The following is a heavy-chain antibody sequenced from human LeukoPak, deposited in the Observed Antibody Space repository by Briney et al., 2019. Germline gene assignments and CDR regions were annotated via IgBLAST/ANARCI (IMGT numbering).Heavy chain of an antibody. CDR1: GFTFSSYA. V-gene: IGHV3-23*01. D-gene: IGHD3-3*01. Sequence: GGSLRLSCAASGFTFSSYAMSWVRQAPGKGLEWVSSISGSGGDTKYADSVKGRFTISRDNSKSTLYLQMNSLRAEDTTVYYCAKLWSDFWSASDGWGQGTLVTVSS. CDR2: ISGSGGDT. CDR3: AKLWSDFWSASDG. J-gene: IGHJ4*02.